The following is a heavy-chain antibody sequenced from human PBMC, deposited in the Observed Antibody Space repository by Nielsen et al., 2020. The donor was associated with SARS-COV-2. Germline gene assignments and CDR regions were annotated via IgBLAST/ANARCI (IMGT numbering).Heavy chain of an antibody. J-gene: IGHJ6*02. D-gene: IGHD2-2*01. CDR3: VSDSNSYNYYYYYGMDV. CDR1: GFTFSSYG. Sequence: GESLKISCAASGFTFSSYGMHWVRQAPGKGPEWVAVISYDGSNKYYADSVKGRFTISRDNSKNTLYLQMNSLRAEDTAVYYCVSDSNSYNYYYYYGMDVWGQGTTVTVSS. CDR2: ISYDGSNK. V-gene: IGHV3-30*03.